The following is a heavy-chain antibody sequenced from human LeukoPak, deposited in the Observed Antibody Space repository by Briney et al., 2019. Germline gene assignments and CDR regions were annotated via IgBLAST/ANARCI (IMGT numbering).Heavy chain of an antibody. V-gene: IGHV1-69*05. CDR3: ASGRGARGDYFDY. J-gene: IGHJ4*02. CDR2: IIPIFGTA. D-gene: IGHD4/OR15-4a*01. CDR1: RGTFSSYA. Sequence: ASVKLSCKASRGTFSSYAISWVRQAPGQGLEWMGRIIPIFGTANYAQKFQGIVTITTDESTSTAYMELSSLRSEDTAVYYCASGRGARGDYFDYWGQGTLVTVSS.